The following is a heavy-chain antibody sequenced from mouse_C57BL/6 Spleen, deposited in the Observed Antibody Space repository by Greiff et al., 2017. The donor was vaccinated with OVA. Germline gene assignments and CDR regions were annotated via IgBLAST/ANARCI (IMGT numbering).Heavy chain of an antibody. Sequence: QVQLQQPGAELVMPGASVKLSCKASGYTFTSYWMHWVKQRPGQGLEWIGEIDPSDSYTNYNQKFKGKSTLTVDKSSSTAYMQLSSLTSEDSAVYDCARSMPLRYYFDYWGQGTTLTVSS. V-gene: IGHV1-69*01. CDR3: ARSMPLRYYFDY. CDR2: IDPSDSYT. J-gene: IGHJ2*01. CDR1: GYTFTSYW. D-gene: IGHD6-1*01.